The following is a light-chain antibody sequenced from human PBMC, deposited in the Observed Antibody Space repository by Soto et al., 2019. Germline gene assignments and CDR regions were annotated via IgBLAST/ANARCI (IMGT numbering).Light chain of an antibody. CDR1: QSVSSNY. J-gene: IGKJ1*01. V-gene: IGKV3-20*01. Sequence: EIVLTQSPGTLSLCPGERATLSCRASQSVSSNYLAWYQQKPGQAPRLLIYGASSRATGIPDRFSGSGSGTDFTLTISRLEPEDFAVYYCQQYGSSPRTFGQGTKVEIK. CDR3: QQYGSSPRT. CDR2: GAS.